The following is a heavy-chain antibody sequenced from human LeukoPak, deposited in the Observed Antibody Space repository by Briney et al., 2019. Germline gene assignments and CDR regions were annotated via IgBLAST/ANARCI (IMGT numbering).Heavy chain of an antibody. Sequence: PGGSLRLSCAASGFTFSGYWMSWVRQTPEKGLEWVANIKQDGSEIYYVNSVKGRFTISRDNAKNSLYLQMNSLRADDTAVYYCARDKIVGSTTLDYWGQGTLVTVSS. CDR1: GFTFSGYW. CDR3: ARDKIVGSTTLDY. V-gene: IGHV3-7*01. J-gene: IGHJ4*02. D-gene: IGHD1-26*01. CDR2: IKQDGSEI.